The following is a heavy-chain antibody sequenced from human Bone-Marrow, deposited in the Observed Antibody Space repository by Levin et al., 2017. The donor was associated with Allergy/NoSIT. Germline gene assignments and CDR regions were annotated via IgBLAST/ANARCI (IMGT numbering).Heavy chain of an antibody. V-gene: IGHV4-31*03. Sequence: PSETLSLTCIVSGGSISSGSHYWNWVRQHPEKGLEWIGHVFHTGSTSYNPSLTSRVTISVDTSENRFSLNLRSVTAADTAVYYCSRGGAVAANWFDPWGQGILVTVSS. J-gene: IGHJ5*02. CDR1: GGSISSGSHY. D-gene: IGHD2-15*01. CDR3: SRGGAVAANWFDP. CDR2: VFHTGST.